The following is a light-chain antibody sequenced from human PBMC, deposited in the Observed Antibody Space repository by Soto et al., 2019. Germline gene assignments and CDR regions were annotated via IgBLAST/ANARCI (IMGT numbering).Light chain of an antibody. CDR3: QQYNNWPPNLT. CDR2: GAS. CDR1: QSVSTN. V-gene: IGKV3-15*01. J-gene: IGKJ4*01. Sequence: EIVMTQSPATLAVSPGERATLSYRASQSVSTNLAWYQQKPGQAPRLLVYGASARATGIPGRFSGSGSGTEFTLTISSLQSEDFAVYYCQQYNNWPPNLTFGGGTKVEIK.